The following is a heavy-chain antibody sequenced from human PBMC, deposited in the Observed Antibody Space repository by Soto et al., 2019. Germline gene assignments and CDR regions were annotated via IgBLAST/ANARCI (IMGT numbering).Heavy chain of an antibody. CDR2: ISYDGSNK. CDR1: GFTFSSYA. J-gene: IGHJ6*02. CDR3: ARTDRFYYYGMDV. Sequence: QVQMVESGGGVVQPGRSLRLSCAASGFTFSSYAMHWVRQAPGKGLEWVAVISYDGSNKYYADSVKGRFTISRDNSKNTLYLQMHSLRAEDTAVYYCARTDRFYYYGMDVWGQGTTVTVSS. V-gene: IGHV3-30-3*01.